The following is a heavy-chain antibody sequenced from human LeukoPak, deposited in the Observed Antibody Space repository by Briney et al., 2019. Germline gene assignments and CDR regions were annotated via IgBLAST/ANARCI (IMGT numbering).Heavy chain of an antibody. J-gene: IGHJ4*02. D-gene: IGHD3-10*01. CDR3: TTDLHDFYYGSGSYPR. Sequence: GGSLRLSCAASGFTFSSYAMSWVRQAPGKGLEWVGRIKNKTDGGTTDYAAPVKGRFTISRDDSKNTLYLQMNTLKTEDTAVYYCTTDLHDFYYGSGSYPRWGQGTLVTVSS. CDR1: GFTFSSYA. V-gene: IGHV3-15*01. CDR2: IKNKTDGGTT.